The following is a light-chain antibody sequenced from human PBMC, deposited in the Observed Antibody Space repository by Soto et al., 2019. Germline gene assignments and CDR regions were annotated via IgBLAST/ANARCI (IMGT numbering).Light chain of an antibody. CDR2: DAS. Sequence: EIVMTQSPATLSVSPGETATLSCRASQSVAGNLAWYQQKPGLAPRLLIYDASSRATGIPDRFSGSGSGTDFTLTISRLEPEDFAVYYCQQYGSSPVTFGQGTRLEIK. V-gene: IGKV3D-20*01. CDR1: QSVAGN. J-gene: IGKJ5*01. CDR3: QQYGSSPVT.